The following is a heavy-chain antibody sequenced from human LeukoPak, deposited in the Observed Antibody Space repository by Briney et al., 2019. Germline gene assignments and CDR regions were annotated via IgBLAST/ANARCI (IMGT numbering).Heavy chain of an antibody. CDR2: ISGSSNDI. J-gene: IGHJ4*02. Sequence: GGSLRLSCAASGFSFSGSYMSWIRQAPGKGLEWVSYISGSSNDINYADSVKGRFTVSRDNTKNSLFLQMNSLRVEDTAVYYCAREAWYSSSWPRDHWGQGTLVTVSS. CDR1: GFSFSGSY. CDR3: AREAWYSSSWPRDH. V-gene: IGHV3-11*06. D-gene: IGHD6-13*01.